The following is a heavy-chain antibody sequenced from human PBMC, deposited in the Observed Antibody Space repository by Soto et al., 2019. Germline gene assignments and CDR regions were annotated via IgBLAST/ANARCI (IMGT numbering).Heavy chain of an antibody. V-gene: IGHV1-46*01. CDR1: GYTFTSYY. CDR3: AREGARWELLRHFQH. CDR2: INPSGGST. J-gene: IGHJ1*01. Sequence: QVQLVQSGAEVKKPGASVKVSCKASGYTFTSYYMHWVRQAPGQGLEWMGIINPSGGSTSYAQKFQGRVTMTRDTSTSTVYMELSSLRSEDTAVYYCAREGARWELLRHFQHWGQGTLVTVSS. D-gene: IGHD1-26*01.